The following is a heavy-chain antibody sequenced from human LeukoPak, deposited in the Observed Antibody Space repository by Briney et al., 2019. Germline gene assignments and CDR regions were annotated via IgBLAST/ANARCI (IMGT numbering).Heavy chain of an antibody. CDR3: ARDTNFERDYYYMDV. J-gene: IGHJ6*03. Sequence: PGGSLRLSCAASGFTISSNYRSWVRQAPGKGLEWFSVIYSGGSTYYADSVKGRFTLSRDNSKNTLYLQMNSLRAEDTPVYYCARDTNFERDYYYMDVWGKGTPVTVSS. CDR1: GFTISSNY. V-gene: IGHV3-66*02. CDR2: IYSGGST.